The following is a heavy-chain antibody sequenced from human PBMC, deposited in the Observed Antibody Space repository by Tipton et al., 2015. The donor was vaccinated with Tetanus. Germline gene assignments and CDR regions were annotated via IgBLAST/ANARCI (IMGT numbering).Heavy chain of an antibody. J-gene: IGHJ6*02. D-gene: IGHD6-19*01. V-gene: IGHV3-23*01. CDR1: AFTFSTYA. Sequence: SLRLSCAASAFTFSTYAMSWVRQAPGKGLEWVAEISGSGGTTYYADSVKGRFTISRDNAKNSLYLQMNSLRAEDTAVYYCARDSGGWDYYYYGMDVWGQGTTVTVSS. CDR3: ARDSGGWDYYYYGMDV. CDR2: ISGSGGTT.